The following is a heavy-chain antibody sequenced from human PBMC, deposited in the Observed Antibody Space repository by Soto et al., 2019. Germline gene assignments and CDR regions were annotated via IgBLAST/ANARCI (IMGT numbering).Heavy chain of an antibody. D-gene: IGHD3-22*01. Sequence: GGSLRLSCAASGFTFSNYAVHWVRQAPGKGLEWVALISNDGSRQYYADSVKGRFTISRDNSKNTLYLQMNSLRAEDTAVYYCARTRGIVVIIMDAFDIWGQGTMATVSS. CDR3: ARTRGIVVIIMDAFDI. CDR2: ISNDGSRQ. J-gene: IGHJ3*02. V-gene: IGHV3-30-3*01. CDR1: GFTFSNYA.